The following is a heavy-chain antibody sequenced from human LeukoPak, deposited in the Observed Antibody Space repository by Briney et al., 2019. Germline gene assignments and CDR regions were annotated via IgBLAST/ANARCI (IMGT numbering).Heavy chain of an antibody. J-gene: IGHJ3*02. V-gene: IGHV4-4*07. CDR3: SRVSWEGSNYVAFDI. CDR2: IYTSGST. Sequence: SETLSLTCTVSGGSISSNYWSWIRHPAAPGLEREGLIYTSGSTNTNPTLKRRVTMSISTSKTQFSFKLSSRTAADAAVYYYSRVSWEGSNYVAFDIWGQGTMVTVSS. CDR1: GGSISSNY. D-gene: IGHD4-11*01.